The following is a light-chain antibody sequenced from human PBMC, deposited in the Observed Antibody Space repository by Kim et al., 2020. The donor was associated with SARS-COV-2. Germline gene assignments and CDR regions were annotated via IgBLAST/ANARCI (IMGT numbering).Light chain of an antibody. CDR1: SLRTYY. CDR3: KSRDTYASHWV. CDR2: AET. V-gene: IGLV3-19*01. Sequence: SSELTQDPAVSVALGQTVRITCRGDSLRTYYATWYQQKPGQAPVLVIQAETNRPSGIPDRFSGSSSGDTATLTITGAQAEDEAAYYCKSRDTYASHWVFGGGTQLTVL. J-gene: IGLJ3*02.